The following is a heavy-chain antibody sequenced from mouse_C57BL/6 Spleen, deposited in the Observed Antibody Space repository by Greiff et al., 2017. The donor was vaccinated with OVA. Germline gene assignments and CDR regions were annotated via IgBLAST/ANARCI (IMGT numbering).Heavy chain of an antibody. CDR2: ISYSGST. Sequence: VQLQQSGPGMVKPSQSLSLTCTVTGYSITSGYDWHWIRHFPGNKLEWMGYISYSGSTNYNPSLKSRFSITNDTSKNHFIHKLNSVTTEDPATYYCARDYYGSSPWFAYWGQGTLVTVSA. V-gene: IGHV3-1*01. CDR1: GYSITSGYD. D-gene: IGHD1-1*01. J-gene: IGHJ3*01. CDR3: ARDYYGSSPWFAY.